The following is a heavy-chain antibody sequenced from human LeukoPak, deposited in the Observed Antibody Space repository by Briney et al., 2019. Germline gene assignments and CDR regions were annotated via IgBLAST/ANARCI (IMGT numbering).Heavy chain of an antibody. CDR1: GFTFSAYW. D-gene: IGHD3-16*01. CDR3: ARDDVGALDY. CDR2: MKQDGREK. J-gene: IGHJ4*02. Sequence: PGGSLRLSCAASGFTFSAYWMAWVRQAPGKGLEWVANMKQDGREKHYVDSVKGRFTISRDNARNSLYLQMNSLRAEDSAVYYCARDDVGALDYRGQGTLVTVSS. V-gene: IGHV3-7*01.